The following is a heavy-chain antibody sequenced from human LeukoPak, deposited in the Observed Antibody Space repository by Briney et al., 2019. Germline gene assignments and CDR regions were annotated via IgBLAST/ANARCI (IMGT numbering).Heavy chain of an antibody. D-gene: IGHD3-3*01. Sequence: GGSLRLSCAASGFTFNNAWMSWVRQAPGKGLEWVGRIKSKTDGGTTDYAAPVKGRFTISRDDSKNTLYLQMNSLKTEDTAVYYCTAIRKGYDFWSGYVYFDYWGQGTLVTVSS. CDR3: TAIRKGYDFWSGYVYFDY. CDR2: IKSKTDGGTT. CDR1: GFTFNNAW. J-gene: IGHJ4*02. V-gene: IGHV3-15*01.